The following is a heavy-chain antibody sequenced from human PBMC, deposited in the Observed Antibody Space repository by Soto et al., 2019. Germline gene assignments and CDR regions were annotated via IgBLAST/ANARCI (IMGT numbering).Heavy chain of an antibody. J-gene: IGHJ4*02. CDR1: GYSFTSYW. CDR3: ARSMAEVRATFDS. Sequence: PGESLKISCKGSGYSFTSYWIAWVRQMPGKGLEWMGIIFPHDPDIRYSPSFEGQVTISADKSTSTAYLQWSSLKASDTAMYYCARSMAEVRATFDSWGQGTRVTVSS. D-gene: IGHD3-10*01. CDR2: IFPHDPDI. V-gene: IGHV5-51*01.